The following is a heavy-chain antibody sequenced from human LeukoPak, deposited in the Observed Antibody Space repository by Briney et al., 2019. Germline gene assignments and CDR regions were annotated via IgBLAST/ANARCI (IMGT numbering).Heavy chain of an antibody. CDR1: GGSISSSSYY. CDR2: IYTSGRT. V-gene: IGHV4-61*02. Sequence: SETLSLTCTVSGGSISSSSYYWNWIRQPAGKGLEWIGRIYTSGRTYYNPSLKSRVSMSVDTSKNQFSLKLSSVTAADTAVYYCARLSTVTTSFDYWGQGTLVTVSS. D-gene: IGHD4-11*01. J-gene: IGHJ4*02. CDR3: ARLSTVTTSFDY.